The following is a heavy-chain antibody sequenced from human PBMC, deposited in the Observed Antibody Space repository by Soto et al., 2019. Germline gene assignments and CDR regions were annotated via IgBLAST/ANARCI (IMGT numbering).Heavy chain of an antibody. CDR3: ARLIHPLGEGAYYYYYMDV. Sequence: GSLRLSCTVSGGSISSSSYYWGWIRQPPGKGLEWIGSIYYSGSTYYNPSLKSRVTISVDTSKNQFSLKLSSVTAADTAVYYCARLIHPLGEGAYYYYYMDVWGKGTTVTVSS. V-gene: IGHV4-39*01. CDR1: GGSISSSSYY. J-gene: IGHJ6*03. D-gene: IGHD3-10*01. CDR2: IYYSGST.